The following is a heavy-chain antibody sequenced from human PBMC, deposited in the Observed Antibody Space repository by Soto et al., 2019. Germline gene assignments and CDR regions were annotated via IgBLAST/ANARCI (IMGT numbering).Heavy chain of an antibody. CDR1: GASINNNDYY. J-gene: IGHJ2*01. CDR3: ARMSYFYDKWYFDL. CDR2: VYYSGST. D-gene: IGHD3-22*01. V-gene: IGHV4-30-4*01. Sequence: QLQESGPGLVKPSQTLSLTCTVSGASINNNDYYWSWIRQTPGKGLEWIGYVYYSGSTDYIPSLKSRLSMSIDKSPNRFTLKLNSVTAADTATYYCARMSYFYDKWYFDLWGRGTLVTVSS.